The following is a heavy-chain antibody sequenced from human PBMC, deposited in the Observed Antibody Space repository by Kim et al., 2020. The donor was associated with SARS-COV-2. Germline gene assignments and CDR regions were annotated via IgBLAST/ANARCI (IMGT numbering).Heavy chain of an antibody. CDR3: AKDINYYDSSGKFDY. V-gene: IGHV3-9*01. CDR1: GFTFDDYA. Sequence: GGSLRLSCAASGFTFDDYAMHWVRQAPGKGLEWVSGISWNSGSIGYADSVKGRYTISRDNAKNSLYLQMNSLRAEDTALYYCAKDINYYDSSGKFDYWGQGTLVTVSS. CDR2: ISWNSGSI. J-gene: IGHJ4*02. D-gene: IGHD3-22*01.